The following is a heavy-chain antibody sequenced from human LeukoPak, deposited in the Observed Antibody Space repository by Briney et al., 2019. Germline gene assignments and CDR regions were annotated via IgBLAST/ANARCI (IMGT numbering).Heavy chain of an antibody. CDR3: AKDLERHIVVVTASAVDY. V-gene: IGHV3-30*18. Sequence: GGSLRLSCAASGFTFSSYGMHWVRQAPGKGLEWVAVISYDGSNKYYADSVKGRFTISRDNSENTLYLQMNGLRAEDTAVYYCAKDLERHIVVVTASAVDYWGQGTLVTVSS. J-gene: IGHJ4*02. CDR1: GFTFSSYG. CDR2: ISYDGSNK. D-gene: IGHD2-21*02.